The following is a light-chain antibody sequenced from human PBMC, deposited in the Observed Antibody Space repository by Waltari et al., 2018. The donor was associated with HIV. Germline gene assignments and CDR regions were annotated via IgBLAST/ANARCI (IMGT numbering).Light chain of an antibody. CDR3: CSYAGSWV. J-gene: IGLJ3*02. Sequence: QSALTQPASVSGSPGQSITISCTGTSSDVGSYNIFSWYQQHPVKAPNLRFYEVSNRPSGVSNRFSGSKSGNTASLTISGLQAEDEADYYCCSYAGSWVFGGGTKLTVL. V-gene: IGLV2-23*02. CDR1: SSDVGSYNI. CDR2: EVS.